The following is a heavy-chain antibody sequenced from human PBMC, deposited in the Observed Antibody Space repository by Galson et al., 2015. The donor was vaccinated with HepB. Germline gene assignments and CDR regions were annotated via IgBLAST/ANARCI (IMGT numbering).Heavy chain of an antibody. V-gene: IGHV5-51*03. CDR2: IYPGDSDT. CDR3: AAPRGGYCSSTSCLPDAFDI. J-gene: IGHJ3*02. Sequence: QSGAEVKKPGESLKISCKGSGYSFTSYWIGWVRQMPGKGLEWMGIIYPGDSDTRYSPSFQGQVTISADKSISTAYLQWSSLKASDTAMYYCAAPRGGYCSSTSCLPDAFDIWGQGTMVTVSS. D-gene: IGHD2-2*03. CDR1: GYSFTSYW.